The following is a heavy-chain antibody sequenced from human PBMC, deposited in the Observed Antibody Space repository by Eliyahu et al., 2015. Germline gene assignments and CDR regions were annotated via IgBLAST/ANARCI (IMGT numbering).Heavy chain of an antibody. V-gene: IGHV3-23*04. D-gene: IGHD5-18*01. J-gene: IGHJ6*02. CDR2: ISXSGGST. Sequence: EVQLVESGGDLVQPGGSLXLSCXASGFXFSNYVXSWVXQAPGKGLEWVSGISXSGGSTYYADSVKGRFTISRDNSKNTLYLQMNSLRAEDTAVYYCAKVMIQTWFRGGLDVWGQGTTVTASS. CDR1: GFXFSNYV. CDR3: AKVMIQTWFRGGLDV.